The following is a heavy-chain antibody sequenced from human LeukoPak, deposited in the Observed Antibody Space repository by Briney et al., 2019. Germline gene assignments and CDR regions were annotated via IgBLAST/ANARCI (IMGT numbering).Heavy chain of an antibody. V-gene: IGHV3-43*02. CDR1: VFTFDDYA. J-gene: IGHJ6*02. Sequence: TGGSLRLSCAASVFTFDDYAMHWVRQAPGKGLEWVSLISGDGGSTYFADSVKGRFTISRDNSKNSLYLQMNSLRTEDTALCYCAKDLFSGTVATPYFYYYGMDVWGQGTTVTVSS. D-gene: IGHD5-12*01. CDR3: AKDLFSGTVATPYFYYYGMDV. CDR2: ISGDGGST.